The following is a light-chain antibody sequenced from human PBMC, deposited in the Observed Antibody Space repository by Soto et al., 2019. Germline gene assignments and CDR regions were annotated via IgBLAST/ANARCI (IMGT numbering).Light chain of an antibody. CDR3: LLSYSGGNWV. CDR2: DTS. CDR1: TGAVTSGHY. Sequence: QAVVTQEPSLTVSPGGTVTFTCGSNTGAVTSGHYPHWLQQRPGQAPRTLIYDTSNKQSWTPARFSGSLLGGKAALTLSGAQPEDEADYYCLLSYSGGNWVFGGGTKLTVL. V-gene: IGLV7-46*01. J-gene: IGLJ3*02.